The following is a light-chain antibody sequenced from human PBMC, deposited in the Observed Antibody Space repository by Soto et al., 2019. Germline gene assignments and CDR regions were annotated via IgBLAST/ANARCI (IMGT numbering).Light chain of an antibody. CDR2: RNN. J-gene: IGLJ1*01. CDR3: ATWDDSLNGFYV. V-gene: IGLV1-47*01. Sequence: SVLTQPPSASGTPGQGVTISCSGRTSNIGSNYVYWYQQLPGTAPKLLIYRNNQRPSGVPDRFSGSKSGTSASLAISGLRSDDEADYFCATWDDSLNGFYVFGTGTKLTVL. CDR1: TSNIGSNY.